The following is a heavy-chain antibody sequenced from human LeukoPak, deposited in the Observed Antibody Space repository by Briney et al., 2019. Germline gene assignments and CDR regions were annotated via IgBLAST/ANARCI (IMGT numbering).Heavy chain of an antibody. Sequence: GGSLRLSCTASGFTFGDYAMSWVRLAPGKGLEWVGFIRSKAYGGTTEYAASVKGRFTISRDDSKSIAYLQMNSLKTEDTAVYYCTRGIVVPAAILWYFDYWGQGTLVTVSS. CDR2: IRSKAYGGTT. V-gene: IGHV3-49*04. CDR3: TRGIVVPAAILWYFDY. D-gene: IGHD2-2*02. J-gene: IGHJ4*02. CDR1: GFTFGDYA.